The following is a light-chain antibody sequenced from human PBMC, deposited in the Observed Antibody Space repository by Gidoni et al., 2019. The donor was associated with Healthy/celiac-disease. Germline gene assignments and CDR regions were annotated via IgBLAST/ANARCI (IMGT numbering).Light chain of an antibody. V-gene: IGKV3-11*01. Sequence: EIVLTQSPPTLSLSPGERATLSCRASQSVSSYLAWYQQKPGQAPRLLIYDASNRATGIPARVSGSGSGTDFTLTISSLEPEDFAVYYCQQRSNWPPEVTFGQGTRLEIK. CDR3: QQRSNWPPEVT. CDR1: QSVSSY. J-gene: IGKJ5*01. CDR2: DAS.